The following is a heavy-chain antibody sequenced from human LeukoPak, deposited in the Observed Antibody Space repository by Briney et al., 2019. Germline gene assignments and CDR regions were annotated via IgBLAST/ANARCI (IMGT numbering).Heavy chain of an antibody. J-gene: IGHJ4*02. CDR1: GYTFTGYY. CDR3: AGANPLYCSSTTCLFDY. D-gene: IGHD2-2*01. V-gene: IGHV1-2*02. CDR2: INPNSGDT. Sequence: ASVKVSRKASGYTFTGYYMHWVRQAPGQGFEWMGWINPNSGDTNYAQKFQSRVTMTRDTSISTAHMELSRLRSDDTAEYYCAGANPLYCSSTTCLFDYWGQGTLVTVSS.